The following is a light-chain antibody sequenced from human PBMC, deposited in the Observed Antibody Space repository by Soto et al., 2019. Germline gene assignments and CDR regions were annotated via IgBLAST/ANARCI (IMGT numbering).Light chain of an antibody. CDR2: DFN. J-gene: IGLJ2*01. CDR3: CSYPGTKTFVL. V-gene: IGLV2-11*01. CDR1: SSDVGGYNY. Sequence: QSVLTQPRSVSGSPGQSITISCTGSSSDVGGYNYVSWYQHHPGKVPKLIIYDFNKRPSGVPDRFSGSKSGNTASLTISGLQAEDEADYYCCSYPGTKTFVLFGGGTKLTVL.